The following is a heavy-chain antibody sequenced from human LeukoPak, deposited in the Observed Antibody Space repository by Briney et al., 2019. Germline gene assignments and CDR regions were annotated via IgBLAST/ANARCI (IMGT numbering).Heavy chain of an antibody. CDR2: IWYDGSNK. D-gene: IGHD3-16*01. J-gene: IGHJ4*02. Sequence: GGSLRLSCAASGFTFSSYGMHWVRQAPGKGLEWVAVIWYDGSNKYYADSVEGRFTISRDNSKNTLYLQMNSLRAEDTAVYYCARDLYADYVWGSFDYWGQGTLVTVSS. CDR3: ARDLYADYVWGSFDY. V-gene: IGHV3-33*01. CDR1: GFTFSSYG.